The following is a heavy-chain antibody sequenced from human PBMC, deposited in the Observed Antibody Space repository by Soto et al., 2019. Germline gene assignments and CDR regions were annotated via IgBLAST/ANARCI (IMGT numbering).Heavy chain of an antibody. V-gene: IGHV4-30-4*01. D-gene: IGHD3-3*01. J-gene: IGHJ5*02. Sequence: SETLSLTCTFSGFSISSGDYSLSWVRQSPGKGLEWIGHIYNSGITYYNPSLKSRVVISIDTSRNQFSLRLNSLTAADRAVYFCARGVTVFGLVSRFWFDPWGQGTVVTVSS. CDR1: GFSISSGDYS. CDR2: IYNSGIT. CDR3: ARGVTVFGLVSRFWFDP.